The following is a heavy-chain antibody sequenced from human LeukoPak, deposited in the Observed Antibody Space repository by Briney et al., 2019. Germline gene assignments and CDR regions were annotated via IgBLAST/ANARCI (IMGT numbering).Heavy chain of an antibody. CDR2: IKSKTDGGTT. D-gene: IGHD3-3*01. J-gene: IGHJ4*02. Sequence: KSGGSLRLSCAASGFTFSSYSMNWVRQAPGKGLEWVGRIKSKTDGGTTDYAAPVKGRFTISRDDSKNTLYLQMNSLKTEDTAVYYCTTYYDFWRAFDYWGQGTLVTVSS. CDR3: TTYYDFWRAFDY. CDR1: GFTFSSYS. V-gene: IGHV3-15*07.